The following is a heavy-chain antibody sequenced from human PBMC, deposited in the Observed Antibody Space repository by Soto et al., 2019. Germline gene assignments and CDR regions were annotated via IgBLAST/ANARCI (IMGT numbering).Heavy chain of an antibody. J-gene: IGHJ6*02. V-gene: IGHV1-2*04. D-gene: IGHD1-26*01. CDR2: INPNSGGT. Sequence: ASVKVSCKASGYTFTGYYMHWVRQAPGQGLEWMGWINPNSGGTNYAQKFQGWVTMTRDTSISTAYMELSRLRSDDTAVYYCARRHPYLDYGMAVGGQGTTATASS. CDR3: ARRHPYLDYGMAV. CDR1: GYTFTGYY.